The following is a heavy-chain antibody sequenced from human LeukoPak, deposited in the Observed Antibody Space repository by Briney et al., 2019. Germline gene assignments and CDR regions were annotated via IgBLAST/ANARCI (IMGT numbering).Heavy chain of an antibody. CDR3: ARGRSIAVAGTQVDY. V-gene: IGHV4-34*01. Sequence: SETLSLTCAVYGGSFSGYYWSWIRQPPGKGLEWIGEISHSGSTNYNPSLKSRVTISVDTSKNQFSLKLSSVTAADTAVYYCARGRSIAVAGTQVDYWGQGTLVTVSS. D-gene: IGHD6-19*01. CDR2: ISHSGST. J-gene: IGHJ4*02. CDR1: GGSFSGYY.